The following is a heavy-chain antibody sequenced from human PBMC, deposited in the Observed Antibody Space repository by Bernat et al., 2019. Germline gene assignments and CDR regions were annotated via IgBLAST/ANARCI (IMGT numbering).Heavy chain of an antibody. V-gene: IGHV3-30*01. CDR1: GFTFSSYA. Sequence: QVQLVESGGGMVQPGRSLRLSCAASGFTFSSYAMHWVRQAPGKGLEWVAVISYDGSNKYYADSVKGRFTISRDNSKNTLYLQMNSLRAEDTAVYCCARDRAPYDYDAFDIWGQGTMVTVSS. CDR3: ARDRAPYDYDAFDI. J-gene: IGHJ3*02. D-gene: IGHD3-16*01. CDR2: ISYDGSNK.